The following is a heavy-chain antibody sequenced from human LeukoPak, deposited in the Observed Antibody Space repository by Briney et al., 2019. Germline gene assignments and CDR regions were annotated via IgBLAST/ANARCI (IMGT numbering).Heavy chain of an antibody. CDR3: ARVGGTNYYYYGMDV. D-gene: IGHD3-10*01. CDR1: GGSISGNY. V-gene: IGHV4-59*01. CDR2: IYDSGST. J-gene: IGHJ6*02. Sequence: PSETLSLTCTVSGGSISGNYWSWIRQPPGKGLEWIGYIYDSGSTNYNPSLKSRVTISVDTSKNQFSLKLSSVTAADMAVYYCARVGGTNYYYYGMDVWGQGTTVTVSS.